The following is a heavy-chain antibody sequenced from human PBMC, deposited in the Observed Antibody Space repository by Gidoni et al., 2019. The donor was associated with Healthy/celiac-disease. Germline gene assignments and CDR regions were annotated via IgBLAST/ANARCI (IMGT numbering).Heavy chain of an antibody. CDR2: ISGSGGST. CDR3: ANTGPSGGLTRDAFDI. CDR1: GFTFSSYA. J-gene: IGHJ3*02. Sequence: EVQLLESGGGLVQPGGSLRLSCAASGFTFSSYAMSWVRQAPGKGLEWVSAISGSGGSTYYADSVKGRFTISRDNSKNTLYLQMNSLRAEDTAVYYCANTGPSGGLTRDAFDIWGQGTMVTVSS. V-gene: IGHV3-23*01. D-gene: IGHD3-10*01.